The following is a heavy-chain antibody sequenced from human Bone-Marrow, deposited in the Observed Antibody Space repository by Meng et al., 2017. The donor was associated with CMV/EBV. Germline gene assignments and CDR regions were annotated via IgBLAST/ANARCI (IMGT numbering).Heavy chain of an antibody. CDR1: GGSISSSSYY. Sequence: QLQLQASGPGLVKPSETLSLTCTGSGGSISSSSYYWGWIRQPPGKGLEWIGSIYYSGSTYYNPSLKSRVTISVDTSKNQFSLKLSSVTAADTAVYYCARDVYGRGWFDPWGQGTLVTVSS. CDR2: IYYSGST. D-gene: IGHD3-16*01. V-gene: IGHV4-39*07. J-gene: IGHJ5*02. CDR3: ARDVYGRGWFDP.